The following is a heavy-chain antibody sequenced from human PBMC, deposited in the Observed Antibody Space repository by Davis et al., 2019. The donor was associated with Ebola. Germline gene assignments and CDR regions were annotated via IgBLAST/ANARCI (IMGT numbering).Heavy chain of an antibody. CDR1: WFTVSSNY. Sequence: GESLKISCAASWFTVSSNYMSWVRQAPGKGLEWVSYISSSSYTNYADSVKGRFTISRDNSKNTLYLQMNSLRAEDTAVYYCASKGTPFGVVIIPAYWGQGTLVTVSS. D-gene: IGHD3-3*01. CDR3: ASKGTPFGVVIIPAY. CDR2: ISSSSYT. V-gene: IGHV3-53*01. J-gene: IGHJ4*02.